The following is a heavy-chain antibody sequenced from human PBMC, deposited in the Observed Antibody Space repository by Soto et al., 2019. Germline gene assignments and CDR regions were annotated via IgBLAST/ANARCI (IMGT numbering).Heavy chain of an antibody. D-gene: IGHD6-13*01. J-gene: IGHJ4*02. CDR3: AHRCGGWKQLVPCDY. CDR1: GFSLSTSGVG. CDR2: IYWDDDK. Sequence: SGPTLVNPTQTLTLTCTFSGFSLSTSGVGVGWIRQPPGKALEWLALIYWDDDKRYSPSLKSRPTITKDTSKNQVVLTMTNMDPVETATYYCAHRCGGWKQLVPCDYWGQGTLVTVSS. V-gene: IGHV2-5*02.